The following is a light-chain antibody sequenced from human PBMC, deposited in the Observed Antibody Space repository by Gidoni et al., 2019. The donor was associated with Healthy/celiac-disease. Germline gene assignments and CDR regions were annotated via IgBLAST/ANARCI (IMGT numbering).Light chain of an antibody. CDR1: QSVSSSY. CDR2: GAS. V-gene: IGKV3-20*01. CDR3: QQYGSSPGFSWT. Sequence: EMVLTQSPGTLSLSPGERATLPCRASQSVSSSYLAWYQQKPGQAPRLLIYGASSRATGIPDRFSGSGSGTDFTLTISRLEPEDFAVYYCQQYGSSPGFSWTFGQGTKVEIK. J-gene: IGKJ1*01.